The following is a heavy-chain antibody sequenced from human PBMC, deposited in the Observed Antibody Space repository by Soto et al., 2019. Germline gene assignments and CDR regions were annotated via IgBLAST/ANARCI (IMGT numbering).Heavy chain of an antibody. CDR1: DFDFSSYG. Sequence: GGSLKLSCAASDFDFSSYGIHWVRQAPGKGLEWVAASSYDGRETFYADSAKGRFTVSKEMSKNTAFLQMNALRHEDTAVYFCARDSGWPILNFDNWGQGTPVTVSS. CDR3: ARDSGWPILNFDN. D-gene: IGHD3-10*01. V-gene: IGHV3-30*03. CDR2: SSYDGRET. J-gene: IGHJ4*02.